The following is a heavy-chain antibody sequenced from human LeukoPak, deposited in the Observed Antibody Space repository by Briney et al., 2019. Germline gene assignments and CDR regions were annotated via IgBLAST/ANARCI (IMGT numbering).Heavy chain of an antibody. CDR3: ASGPWELLTFRY. CDR1: GGTFSSYA. J-gene: IGHJ4*02. V-gene: IGHV1-69*01. CDR2: IIPIFGTA. Sequence: ASVKVSCKASGGTFSSYAIGWVRQAPGQGLEWMGGIIPIFGTANYAQKFQGRVTITADESTSTAYMELRSLRSEDTAVYYCASGPWELLTFRYWGQGTLVTVSS. D-gene: IGHD1-26*01.